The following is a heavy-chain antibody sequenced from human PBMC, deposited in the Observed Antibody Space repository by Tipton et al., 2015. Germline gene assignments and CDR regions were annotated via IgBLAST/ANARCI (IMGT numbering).Heavy chain of an antibody. Sequence: VQLVQSGGGLVKPGGSLRLSCAASGFTFSNAWMNWVRQAPGKGLEWVGRIKSKTDGETTDYAAPVKGRFTISRDDSKNTLYLQMNSLKTEDTAVYYCTTTTERSLISQYYYYGMDFWGQGTTVTVSS. J-gene: IGHJ6*02. CDR2: IKSKTDGETT. D-gene: IGHD3/OR15-3a*01. CDR1: GFTFSNAW. CDR3: TTTTERSLISQYYYYGMDF. V-gene: IGHV3-15*07.